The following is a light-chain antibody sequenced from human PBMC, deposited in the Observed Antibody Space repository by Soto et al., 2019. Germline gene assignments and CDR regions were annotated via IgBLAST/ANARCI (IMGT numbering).Light chain of an antibody. J-gene: IGKJ1*01. CDR2: TAS. CDR1: QSINTW. CDR3: QQHESYPRT. V-gene: IGKV1-5*03. Sequence: DIQMTQSPSTLSASVGDRVTITCRASQSINTWLAWYQQKPGKAPRLLIYTASSLESGVPSRFSGSGSGTEFPLTISSLQPDDFATYYCQQHESYPRTFGQATKVEIK.